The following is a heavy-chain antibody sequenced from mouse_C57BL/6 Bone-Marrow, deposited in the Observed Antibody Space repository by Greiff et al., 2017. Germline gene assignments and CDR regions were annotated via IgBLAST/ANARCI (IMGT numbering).Heavy chain of an antibody. D-gene: IGHD2-1*01. Sequence: VQLQQSGAELVMPGASVKLSCKASGYTFTSYWMHWVKQRPGQGLEWIGEIDPSDSYTNYNQKFKGKSTLTVDKSSSTAYMQLSSLTSEDSAVYYCARIYYGNYEGVDCWGQRTSVTVSS. J-gene: IGHJ4*01. CDR1: GYTFTSYW. V-gene: IGHV1-69*01. CDR3: ARIYYGNYEGVDC. CDR2: IDPSDSYT.